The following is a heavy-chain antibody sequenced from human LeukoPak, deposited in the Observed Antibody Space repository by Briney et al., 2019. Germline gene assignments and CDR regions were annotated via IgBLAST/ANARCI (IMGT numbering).Heavy chain of an antibody. Sequence: SETLSLTCTVSGGSISSSSYYWGWIRQPPGKGLEWIGSIYYSGSTYYNPSLKSRVTISVDTSKNQFSLKLSSVTAADTAVYYCARERAFDIWGQGTMVTVSS. CDR3: ARERAFDI. J-gene: IGHJ3*02. CDR1: GGSISSSSYY. V-gene: IGHV4-39*07. CDR2: IYYSGST.